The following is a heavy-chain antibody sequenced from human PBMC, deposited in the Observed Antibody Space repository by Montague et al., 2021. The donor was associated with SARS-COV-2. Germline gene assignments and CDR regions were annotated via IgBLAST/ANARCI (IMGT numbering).Heavy chain of an antibody. Sequence: SETLSLTCTLSGGSFSTYYWNWIRQPPEKGLEWIGYIYYSGNTYYNPSLKSRATISVETSKNQFSLNLTSVTAADTAVYYCARGPFWSAAPDYWGQGILVTVSS. CDR2: IYYSGNT. V-gene: IGHV4-59*01. D-gene: IGHD3-3*01. CDR3: ARGPFWSAAPDY. CDR1: GGSFSTYY. J-gene: IGHJ4*02.